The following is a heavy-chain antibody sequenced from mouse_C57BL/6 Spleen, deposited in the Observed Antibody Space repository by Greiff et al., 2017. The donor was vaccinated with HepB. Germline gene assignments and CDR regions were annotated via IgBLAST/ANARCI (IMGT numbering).Heavy chain of an antibody. CDR1: GFSLRTSGMG. V-gene: IGHV8-12*01. CDR2: IYWDDDK. D-gene: IGHD1-1*01. CDR3: ARRGYYGSSYDY. J-gene: IGHJ2*01. Sequence: QVTLKESGPGILQSSQPLSLTCSFSGFSLRTSGMGVSWIRQPSGKGLEWLAHIYWDDDKRYNPSLKSRLTISKDTSRNQVFLKITSVDTADTATYYCARRGYYGSSYDYWGQGTTLTVSS.